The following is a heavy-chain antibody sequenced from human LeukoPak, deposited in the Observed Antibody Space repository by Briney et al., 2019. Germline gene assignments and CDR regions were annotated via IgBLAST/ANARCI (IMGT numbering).Heavy chain of an antibody. CDR1: GFSFYDYV. V-gene: IGHV3-43*02. D-gene: IGHD2-8*01. CDR2: ISGDSGST. CDR3: AKDIMGSRDNWFDP. J-gene: IGHJ5*02. Sequence: GGSLRLSCAASGFSFYDYVMHWVRQSPGKGREWVSLISGDSGSTYYADSVRGRFTISRDNSKKSLYLQMSSLRTEDTALYYCAKDIMGSRDNWFDPWGQGTLVTVSS.